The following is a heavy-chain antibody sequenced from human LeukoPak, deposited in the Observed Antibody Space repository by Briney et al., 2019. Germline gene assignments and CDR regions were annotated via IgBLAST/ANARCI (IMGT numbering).Heavy chain of an antibody. D-gene: IGHD3-10*01. CDR3: ARPRSSYYYGSGSYYNY. V-gene: IGHV3-30*03. CDR2: ISYDGSNK. CDR1: GFTFSSYG. Sequence: GGSLRLSCAASGFTFSSYGMSWVRQAPGKGLEWVAVISYDGSNKYYADSVKGRFTISRDNSKNTLYLQMNSLRAEDTAVYYCARPRSSYYYGSGSYYNYWGQGTLVTVSS. J-gene: IGHJ4*02.